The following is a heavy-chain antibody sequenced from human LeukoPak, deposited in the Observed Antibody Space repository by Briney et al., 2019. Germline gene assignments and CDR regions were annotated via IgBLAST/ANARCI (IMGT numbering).Heavy chain of an antibody. V-gene: IGHV1-8*01. CDR2: MNPNSGNT. J-gene: IGHJ4*02. CDR3: ARGISCGGDCYSDFDY. Sequence: ASVKVSCKASGYTFTSYDINWVRQATGQGLEWMGWMNPNSGNTGYAQKFQGRVTMTRNTSISTAYMELSSLRSEDTAVYYCARGISCGGDCYSDFDYWGQGTLVTVSS. D-gene: IGHD2-21*02. CDR1: GYTFTSYD.